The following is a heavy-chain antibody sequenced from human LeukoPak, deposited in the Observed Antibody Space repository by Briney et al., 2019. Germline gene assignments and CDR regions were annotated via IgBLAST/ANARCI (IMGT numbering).Heavy chain of an antibody. CDR2: IYYSGRT. J-gene: IGHJ5*02. CDR3: ARRGHWFDP. CDR1: GGSISISSYY. Sequence: SETLSLTCTVSGGSISISSYYWGWTRQPPGKGLERIGSIYYSGRTYYNPSLKSRVTISVDTSKNQFSLKLSSVTAADTAVYYCARRGHWFDPWGQGTLVTVSS. V-gene: IGHV4-39*01. D-gene: IGHD5-12*01.